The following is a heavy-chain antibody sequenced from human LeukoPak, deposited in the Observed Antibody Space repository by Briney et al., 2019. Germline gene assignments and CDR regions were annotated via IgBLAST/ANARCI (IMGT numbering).Heavy chain of an antibody. D-gene: IGHD2-15*01. CDR2: IKSKTDGGTT. CDR1: GFTFSNAW. V-gene: IGHV3-15*01. CDR3: TTRYCSGGSCSDP. Sequence: GGSLRLSCAASGFTFSNAWMSWVRQTPGKGLEWVGRIKSKTDGGTTDYAAPVKGRFTISRDDSKNTLYLQMNSLKTEDTAVHYCTTRYCSGGSCSDPWGQGTLVTVSS. J-gene: IGHJ5*02.